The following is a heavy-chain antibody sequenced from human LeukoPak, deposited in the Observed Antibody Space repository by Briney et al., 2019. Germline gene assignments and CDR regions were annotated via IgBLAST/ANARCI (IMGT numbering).Heavy chain of an antibody. D-gene: IGHD2-15*01. J-gene: IGHJ4*02. CDR1: GYTFTSYD. V-gene: IGHV1-8*01. CDR2: MNPYSGNT. CDR3: ARGRYCSGGSCRTGVITTRGDY. Sequence: ASVKVSCKASGYTFTSYDINWVRQATGQGLEWMGWMNPYSGNTGYAQKFQGRVTMTRNTSISTAYMELSSLRSEDTAVYYCARGRYCSGGSCRTGVITTRGDYWGQGTLVTVSS.